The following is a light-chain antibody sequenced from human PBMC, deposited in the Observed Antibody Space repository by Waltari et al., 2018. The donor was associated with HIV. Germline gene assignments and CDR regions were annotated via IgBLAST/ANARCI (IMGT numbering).Light chain of an antibody. CDR1: QSVATN. CDR2: SAS. CDR3: QQYNLWPPIT. Sequence: EIIMTQSPTTLSVAPGERATFSCRASQSVATNLAWYQQKPGQAPRLLIHSASTRATGVPPRFSGSGSGTEFTITISSLQSEDFAIYYCQQYNLWPPITFGQGTRL. J-gene: IGKJ5*01. V-gene: IGKV3-15*01.